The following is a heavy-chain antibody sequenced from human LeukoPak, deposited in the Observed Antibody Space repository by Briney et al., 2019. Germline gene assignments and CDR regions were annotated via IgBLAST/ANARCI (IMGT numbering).Heavy chain of an antibody. CDR1: GYTFTSYG. CDR2: ISAYNGNT. D-gene: IGHD3-3*01. J-gene: IGHJ3*02. V-gene: IGHV1-18*01. CDR3: ARGSRSDFWSPKNAFDI. Sequence: ASVRVSCKASGYTFTSYGISWVRQAPGQGLEWMGWISAYNGNTNYAQKLQGRVTMTTDTSTSTAYMELSSLRSEDTAVYYCARGSRSDFWSPKNAFDIWGQGTMVTVSS.